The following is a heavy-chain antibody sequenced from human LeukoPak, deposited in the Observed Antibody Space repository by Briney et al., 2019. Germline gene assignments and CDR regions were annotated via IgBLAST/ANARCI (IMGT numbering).Heavy chain of an antibody. J-gene: IGHJ4*02. CDR1: GGSFSGYY. CDR2: INHSGST. Sequence: SETLSLTCAVYGGSFSGYYWSWIRQPPGKGLEWIGEINHSGSTNYNPSLKSRVTISVDTSKNQFSLKLSSVTAADTAVYYCARDFDYGDYPSYYFDYWGQGTLVTVSS. V-gene: IGHV4-34*01. CDR3: ARDFDYGDYPSYYFDY. D-gene: IGHD4-17*01.